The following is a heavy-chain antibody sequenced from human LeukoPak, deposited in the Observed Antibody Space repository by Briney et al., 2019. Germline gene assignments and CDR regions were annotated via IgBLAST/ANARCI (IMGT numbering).Heavy chain of an antibody. J-gene: IGHJ6*03. CDR2: IYSGGST. D-gene: IGHD3-3*01. Sequence: PGGSLRLSCAASGFTVSSNYMSWVRQAPGKGLEWVSVIYSGGSTYYADSVKGRFTISRDNSKNTLYLQMNSLRAEDTAVYYCARSITIFGVVTHYYYYYMDVWGKGTTVTVSS. CDR1: GFTVSSNY. V-gene: IGHV3-53*01. CDR3: ARSITIFGVVTHYYYYYMDV.